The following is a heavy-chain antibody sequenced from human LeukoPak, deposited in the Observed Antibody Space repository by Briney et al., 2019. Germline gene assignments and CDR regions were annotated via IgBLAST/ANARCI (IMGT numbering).Heavy chain of an antibody. CDR3: SKGQELDDGVLES. V-gene: IGHV3-21*04. CDR2: ISSSNNYI. Sequence: GGSLRLSCAASGFTFSNYNMNWVRQAPGKGLEWVSSISSSNNYIYYAESLRGRFTISRDNSKSTVYLQMNSLSAEDTAIYYCSKGQELDDGVLESWGRGTLVTVSS. D-gene: IGHD1-1*01. CDR1: GFTFSNYN. J-gene: IGHJ4*02.